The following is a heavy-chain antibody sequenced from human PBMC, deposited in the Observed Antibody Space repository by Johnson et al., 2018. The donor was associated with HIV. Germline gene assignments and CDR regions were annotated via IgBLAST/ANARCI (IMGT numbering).Heavy chain of an antibody. V-gene: IGHV3-30*18. D-gene: IGHD1-26*01. CDR3: AKDRYIKGASTGFDI. J-gene: IGHJ3*02. Sequence: QVQLVESGGGLVQPGGSLRLSCAASGFTFSSYGMHWVRQAPGKGLEWAAVISYDGSNKYYADSVKGRFTTSRDNSKNTLYLQMNILRSEDTAVYYCAKDRYIKGASTGFDIWGQGTMVTVSS. CDR1: GFTFSSYG. CDR2: ISYDGSNK.